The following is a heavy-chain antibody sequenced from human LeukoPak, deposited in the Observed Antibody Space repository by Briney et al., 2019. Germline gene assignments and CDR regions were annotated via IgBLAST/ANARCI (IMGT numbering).Heavy chain of an antibody. CDR1: GYTFTSYY. V-gene: IGHV1-46*01. CDR2: INPSGGST. D-gene: IGHD3-22*01. J-gene: IGHJ4*02. Sequence: GASVKVSCKASGYTFTSYYMHWVRQAPGQGLEWMGIINPSGGSTSYAQKFQERVTITRDMSTSTAYMELSSLRSEDTAVYYCAASSSGYTGLFDYWGQGTLVTVSS. CDR3: AASSSGYTGLFDY.